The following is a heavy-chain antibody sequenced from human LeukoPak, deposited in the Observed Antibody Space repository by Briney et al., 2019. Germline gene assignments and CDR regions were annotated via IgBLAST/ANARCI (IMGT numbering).Heavy chain of an antibody. Sequence: ASVKVSCKASGYTFTGYYMHWVRQAPGQGLEWMGWINPNSGGTNYAQKFQGRVTMTRDTSISTAYMELSRLRSDDTAVYYCARALSFGEGLDYWGQETLVTVSS. J-gene: IGHJ4*02. D-gene: IGHD3-10*01. CDR2: INPNSGGT. CDR3: ARALSFGEGLDY. V-gene: IGHV1-2*02. CDR1: GYTFTGYY.